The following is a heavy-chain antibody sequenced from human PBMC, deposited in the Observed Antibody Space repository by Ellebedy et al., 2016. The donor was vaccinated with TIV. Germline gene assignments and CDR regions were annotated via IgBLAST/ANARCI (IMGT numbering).Heavy chain of an antibody. CDR1: GFTFSTYW. Sequence: GESLKISCAASGFTFSTYWMTWVRQVPGKGLEWVANIKQDGSEKYYVDSVKGRFTISRDNAKNSLYLRMNSLRAEDTAVYYCARGDQSGYSHGYNYFDYWGQGTLVTVSS. J-gene: IGHJ4*02. CDR3: ARGDQSGYSHGYNYFDY. V-gene: IGHV3-7*03. CDR2: IKQDGSEK. D-gene: IGHD5-18*01.